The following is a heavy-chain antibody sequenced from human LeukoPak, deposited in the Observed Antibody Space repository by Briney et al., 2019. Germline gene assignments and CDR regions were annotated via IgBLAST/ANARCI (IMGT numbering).Heavy chain of an antibody. CDR2: IYYSGST. D-gene: IGHD5-18*01. CDR1: GGSISSGGYY. V-gene: IGHV4-31*03. Sequence: SRTLSLTCTVSGGSISSGGYYWSWIRQHPGKGLEWIGYIYYSGSTYYNPSLKSRVAISLDTSKSQFSLKLSSVTAADTTVYYCARCSWAYGYHYFDYWGQGTLVTVSS. CDR3: ARCSWAYGYHYFDY. J-gene: IGHJ4*02.